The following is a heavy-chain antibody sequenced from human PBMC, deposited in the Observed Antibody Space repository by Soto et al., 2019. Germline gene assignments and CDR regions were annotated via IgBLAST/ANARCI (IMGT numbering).Heavy chain of an antibody. D-gene: IGHD3-22*01. V-gene: IGHV5-10-1*01. Sequence: PGESLKISCKGSGYSFAGYWITWVRQMPGKGLEWMGRIGSSDSQTYYSPSLRGHVTISAAKSITTVFLQWSSLRASDTAMYYCARQIYDSDSGPNFQYYFDSWGQGTLVTVS. CDR3: ARQIYDSDSGPNFQYYFDS. CDR2: IGSSDSQT. CDR1: GYSFAGYW. J-gene: IGHJ4*02.